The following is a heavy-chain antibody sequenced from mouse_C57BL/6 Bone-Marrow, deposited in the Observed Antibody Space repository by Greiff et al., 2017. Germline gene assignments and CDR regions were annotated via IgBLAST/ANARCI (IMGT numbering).Heavy chain of an antibody. J-gene: IGHJ3*01. V-gene: IGHV1-59*01. CDR3: ARFGLRGFAY. CDR2: IDPSDSYT. D-gene: IGHD2-4*01. CDR1: GYTFTSYW. Sequence: QVQLQQPGAELVRPGTSVMLSCKASGYTFTSYWMHWVKQRPGQGLEWIGVIDPSDSYTNYNQKFKGKATLTVDTSSSTAYMQLSSLTSEDSAVYYCARFGLRGFAYWGQGTLVTVSA.